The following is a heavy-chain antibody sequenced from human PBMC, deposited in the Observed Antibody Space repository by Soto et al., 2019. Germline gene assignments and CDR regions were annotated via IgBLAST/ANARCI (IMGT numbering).Heavy chain of an antibody. CDR3: ARDGYYGSGSYGMDV. Sequence: ASVKVSCKTSGYTFTYYGICWVRQAPGQGLEWMGWISDYNGNTNYPQKFQGRVTMTTDTSTKTVYMVLTSLRPDDTAVYYCARDGYYGSGSYGMDVWGRGTTVTVSS. CDR2: ISDYNGNT. CDR1: GYTFTYYG. D-gene: IGHD3-10*01. V-gene: IGHV1-18*01. J-gene: IGHJ6*02.